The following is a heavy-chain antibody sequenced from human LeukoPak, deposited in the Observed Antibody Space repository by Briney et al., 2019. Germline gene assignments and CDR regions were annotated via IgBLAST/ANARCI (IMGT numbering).Heavy chain of an antibody. J-gene: IGHJ3*02. D-gene: IGHD6-19*01. Sequence: GGSLRLSCAASGFTFSSYAMHWVRQAPGKGLEWVAVISYDGSNKYYADSVKGRFTISRDNSKNTLYLQMNSLRAEDTAVYYCASYSSGWYEGGAFDIWGQGTMVTVSS. CDR2: ISYDGSNK. CDR3: ASYSSGWYEGGAFDI. V-gene: IGHV3-30*04. CDR1: GFTFSSYA.